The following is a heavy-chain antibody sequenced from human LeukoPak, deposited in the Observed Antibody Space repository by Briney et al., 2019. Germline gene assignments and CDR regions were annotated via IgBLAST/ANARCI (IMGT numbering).Heavy chain of an antibody. J-gene: IGHJ5*02. D-gene: IGHD3-10*01. CDR3: ASNYGSGSCYPSTLYNWFDP. Sequence: TGGSLRLSCAASGFTFSSYAMHWVRQAPGKGLEWVAVISYDGSNKYYADSVKGRFTISRDNSKNTLYLQMNSLRAEDTAVYYCASNYGSGSCYPSTLYNWFDPWGQGTLVTVSS. CDR1: GFTFSSYA. V-gene: IGHV3-30-3*01. CDR2: ISYDGSNK.